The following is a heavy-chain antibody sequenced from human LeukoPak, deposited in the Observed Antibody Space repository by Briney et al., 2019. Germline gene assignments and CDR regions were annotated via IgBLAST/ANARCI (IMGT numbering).Heavy chain of an antibody. Sequence: PSETLSLTCTVSGGSISSGSYYWSWIRQPAGKGLEWIGRIYTSGSTNYNPSLKSRVTMSVDTSKNQFSLKLSSVTAADTAVYYCARDLKYYYDSSGYYTYYMDVWGKGTTVTVSS. CDR3: ARDLKYYYDSSGYYTYYMDV. D-gene: IGHD3-22*01. CDR1: GGSISSGSYY. J-gene: IGHJ6*03. V-gene: IGHV4-61*02. CDR2: IYTSGST.